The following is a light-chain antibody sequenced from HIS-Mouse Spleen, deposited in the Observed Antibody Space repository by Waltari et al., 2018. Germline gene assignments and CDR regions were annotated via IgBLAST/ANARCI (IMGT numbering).Light chain of an antibody. CDR3: QQYNSWWT. V-gene: IGKV1-5*03. CDR1: QSISSW. CDR2: KAS. Sequence: DIQMTQSPSTLSASVGDRVTITCRASQSISSWLAWYQQKTGKAPKLLIYKASSLESGLPSRFRVSGSGTEFTLTISSLQPDDFATYYCQQYNSWWTFGQGTKVEIK. J-gene: IGKJ1*01.